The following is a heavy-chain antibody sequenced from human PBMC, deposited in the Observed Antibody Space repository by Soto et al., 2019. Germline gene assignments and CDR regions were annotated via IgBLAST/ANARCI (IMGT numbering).Heavy chain of an antibody. J-gene: IGHJ6*03. CDR2: ISGSSSTT. CDR1: VFTFSSYS. V-gene: IGHV3-23*01. D-gene: IGHD2-8*01. CDR3: AKEDFTNGYYMDV. Sequence: PGGSLRLSCAASVFTFSSYSMNWVRQAPGKGLEWVSYISGSSSTTYYADSVKGRFTISRDNSKNTLYLQMNSLRAEDTAVYYCAKEDFTNGYYMDVWGKGTTVTVSS.